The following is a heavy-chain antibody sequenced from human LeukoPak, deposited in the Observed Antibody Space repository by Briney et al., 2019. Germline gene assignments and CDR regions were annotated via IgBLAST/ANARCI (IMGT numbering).Heavy chain of an antibody. CDR3: ARARVTAYSSGWYSYPAIHFDI. J-gene: IGHJ3*02. Sequence: SETLSLTCAVYGGSFSGYYWSWIRQPPGKGLEWIGEINHSGSTNYNPSLKSRVTISVDTSKNQFSLKLSSVTAADTAVYYCARARVTAYSSGWYSYPAIHFDIWGQGTMVTVSS. D-gene: IGHD6-19*01. V-gene: IGHV4-34*01. CDR1: GGSFSGYY. CDR2: INHSGST.